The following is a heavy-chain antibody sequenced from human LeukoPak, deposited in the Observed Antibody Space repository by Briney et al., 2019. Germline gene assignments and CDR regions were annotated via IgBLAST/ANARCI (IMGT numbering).Heavy chain of an antibody. J-gene: IGHJ4*02. Sequence: GASEKVSCKASGCTVSSYAISGVRQATGQWLEWMGGIIPIFGTANYAQKFQGRVTITADESTSTAYMELSSLRSEDTVVYYCARTNYYDSSGYYNVFDYWGQGTLVTVSS. CDR1: GCTVSSYA. D-gene: IGHD3-22*01. CDR2: IIPIFGTA. CDR3: ARTNYYDSSGYYNVFDY. V-gene: IGHV1-69*13.